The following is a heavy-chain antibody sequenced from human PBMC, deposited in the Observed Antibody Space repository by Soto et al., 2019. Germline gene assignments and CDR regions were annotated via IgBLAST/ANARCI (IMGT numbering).Heavy chain of an antibody. CDR3: ARYRISGSWSKFDY. J-gene: IGHJ4*02. D-gene: IGHD6-13*01. Sequence: QVLLQESGPGLMKPSQTLSPTCTVSGLTISSASYYWSWIRQHPGMGLEWVGNIYYNGSTYYSPSLKSRVTIWVDTSKNQFSLRLASVTAADTAVYYCARYRISGSWSKFDYWGQGTLVTVSS. CDR1: GLTISSASYY. CDR2: IYYNGST. V-gene: IGHV4-31*03.